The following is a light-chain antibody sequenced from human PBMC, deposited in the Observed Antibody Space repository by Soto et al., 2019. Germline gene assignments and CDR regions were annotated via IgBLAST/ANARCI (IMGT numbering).Light chain of an antibody. J-gene: IGLJ2*01. CDR2: DVN. V-gene: IGLV2-14*01. CDR1: SSDVGGYNY. CDR3: NSYTSSSTVV. Sequence: QSALTQPASVSGSTRHSITISCTRTSSDVGGYNYVSWYQQYPDKAPKLLIYDVNNRPSGVSNRFSGSKSGNTASLTISGLQAEDEADYYCNSYTSSSTVVFGGGTKLTVL.